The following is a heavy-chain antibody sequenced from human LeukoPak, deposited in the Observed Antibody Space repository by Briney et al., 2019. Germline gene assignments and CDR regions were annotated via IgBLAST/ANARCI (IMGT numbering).Heavy chain of an antibody. CDR3: ARVSKRGFDY. J-gene: IGHJ4*02. CDR1: GGSISSYY. V-gene: IGHV4-59*01. Sequence: SETLSLTCTVSGGSISSYYWSWIRQPPGKGLEWIGYIYYSGSTNYNPSLKSRVTISVDTSKNQFSLKLSSVAAADTAVYYCARVSKRGFDYWGQGTLVTVSS. CDR2: IYYSGST.